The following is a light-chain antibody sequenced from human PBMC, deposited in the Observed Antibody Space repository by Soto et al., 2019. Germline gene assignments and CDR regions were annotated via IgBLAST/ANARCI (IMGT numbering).Light chain of an antibody. V-gene: IGLV1-40*01. CDR3: QSYDSSLSNLVV. Sequence: QSVLTQPPSVSGAPGQRVTISRTGSSSNTGADYDVHWYQHLPGSAPKLLIYDNNIRPSGVPDRFSGSKSGTSASLAITGLQAEDEGDYYCQSYDSSLSNLVVFGGGTKLTVL. CDR2: DNN. J-gene: IGLJ2*01. CDR1: SSNTGADYD.